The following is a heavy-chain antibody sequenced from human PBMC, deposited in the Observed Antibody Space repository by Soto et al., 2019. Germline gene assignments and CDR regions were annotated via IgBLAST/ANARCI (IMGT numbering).Heavy chain of an antibody. CDR3: GSGGTPIQY. V-gene: IGHV1-18*01. CDR1: GYTFTNFG. J-gene: IGHJ4*02. CDR2: ISADNGNT. D-gene: IGHD3-16*01. Sequence: QVQLVQSGAEVKKPGASVKVSCKASGYTFTNFGISWVRQAPGQGLEWMGWISADNGNTNYAQTFQGRVTMTTDTSTSTAYMEQRGLRSDDTAVYYCGSGGTPIQYWGQGTLVTVSS.